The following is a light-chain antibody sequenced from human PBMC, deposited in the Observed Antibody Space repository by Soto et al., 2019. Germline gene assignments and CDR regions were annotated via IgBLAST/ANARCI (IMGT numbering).Light chain of an antibody. J-gene: IGLJ2*01. CDR1: XSNIEKNY. CDR2: DTN. Sequence: QSVLTQPPSVSAAPGQKVTISCSGXXSNIEKNYVSWYQQFPGTAPKLLICDTNQRPSGIPDRFSGSKSGTSATLAITGLQAGDEADYYCGTWDSGLSAEVFGGGTKLTVL. V-gene: IGLV1-51*01. CDR3: GTWDSGLSAEV.